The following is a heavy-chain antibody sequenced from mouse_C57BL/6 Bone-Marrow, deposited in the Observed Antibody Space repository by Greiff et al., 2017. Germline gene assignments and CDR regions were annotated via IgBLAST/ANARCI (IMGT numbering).Heavy chain of an antibody. V-gene: IGHV1-7*01. Sequence: VQRVESGAELAKPGASVKLSCKASGYTFTSYWMHWVKQRPGQGLEWIGYINPSSGYTKYNQKFKDKATLTADKSSSTAYMQLSSLTYEDSAVYYCARRGYGRVWYLDVWDTGTAVTVSS. D-gene: IGHD1-1*01. J-gene: IGHJ1*03. CDR2: INPSSGYT. CDR3: ARRGYGRVWYLDV. CDR1: GYTFTSYW.